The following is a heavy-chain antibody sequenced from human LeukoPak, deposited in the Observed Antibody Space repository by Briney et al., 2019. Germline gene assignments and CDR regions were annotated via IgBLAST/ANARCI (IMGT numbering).Heavy chain of an antibody. D-gene: IGHD3-3*01. CDR1: GYTFTSYD. Sequence: ASVKVSCKASGYTFTSYDINWVRQATGQGLEWMGWMNPNSGNTGYAQKFQGRVTMTRNTSISTAYMELSSLRSEDTAVYYCAKGRGNFWSGNVMDVWGQGTTVTVSS. CDR2: MNPNSGNT. V-gene: IGHV1-8*01. J-gene: IGHJ6*02. CDR3: AKGRGNFWSGNVMDV.